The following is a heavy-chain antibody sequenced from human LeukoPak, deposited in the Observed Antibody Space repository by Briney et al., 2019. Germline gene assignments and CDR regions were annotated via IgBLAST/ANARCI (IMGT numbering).Heavy chain of an antibody. CDR2: IYTSGST. J-gene: IGHJ4*02. D-gene: IGHD2-2*01. CDR1: GGSISSYY. Sequence: PSETLSLTCTVSGGSISSYYWSWIRQPAGKGLEWIGRIYTSGSTNYNPSLKSRVTMSVDTSKNQFSLKLSSVTAADTAVYYCARPYCSSTSCYHGAHFDYWGQGTLVTVSS. V-gene: IGHV4-4*07. CDR3: ARPYCSSTSCYHGAHFDY.